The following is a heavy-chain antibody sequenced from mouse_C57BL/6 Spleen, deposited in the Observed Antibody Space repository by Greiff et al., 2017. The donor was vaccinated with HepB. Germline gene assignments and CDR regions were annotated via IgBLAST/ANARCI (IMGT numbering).Heavy chain of an antibody. CDR1: GYTFTSYW. Sequence: QVQLQQPGAELVKPGASVKMSCKASGYTFTSYWITWVKQRPGQGLEWIGDIYPGSGSTNYNEKFKSKATLTVDTSSSTAYMQLSSLTSEDSAVYYCAAHYYYGSRGYFDVWGTGTTVTVSS. CDR3: AAHYYYGSRGYFDV. J-gene: IGHJ1*03. V-gene: IGHV1-55*01. CDR2: IYPGSGST. D-gene: IGHD1-1*01.